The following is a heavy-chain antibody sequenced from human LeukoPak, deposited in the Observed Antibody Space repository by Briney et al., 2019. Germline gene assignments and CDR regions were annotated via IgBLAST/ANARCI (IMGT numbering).Heavy chain of an antibody. D-gene: IGHD3-9*01. CDR2: IYTSGST. CDR1: GGSISSYY. Sequence: SETLSHTCTVSGGSISSYYWSWIRQPAGKGLEWIGRIYTSGSTNYNPSLKSRVTMSVDTSKNQFSLKLSSVTAADTAVYYCARDRDYDILAGYYYYGMDVWGQGTTVTVSS. V-gene: IGHV4-4*07. CDR3: ARDRDYDILAGYYYYGMDV. J-gene: IGHJ6*02.